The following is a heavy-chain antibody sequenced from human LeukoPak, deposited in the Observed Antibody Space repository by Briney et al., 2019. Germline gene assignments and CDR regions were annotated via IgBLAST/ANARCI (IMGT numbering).Heavy chain of an antibody. CDR2: IDPNNGGT. CDR3: ASGPWGPPLDV. Sequence: ASVKVSCKASGYTFTGYYMHWVRQAPGQGPEWMGWIDPNNGGTNCAQKFQGRVTMTRDTSISTAYMELSRLRSDDTAVYYCASGPWGPPLDVWGKGTTVTVSS. V-gene: IGHV1-2*02. CDR1: GYTFTGYY. J-gene: IGHJ6*04. D-gene: IGHD7-27*01.